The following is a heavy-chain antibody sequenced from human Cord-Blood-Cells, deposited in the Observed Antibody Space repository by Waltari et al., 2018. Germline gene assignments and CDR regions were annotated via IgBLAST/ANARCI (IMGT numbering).Heavy chain of an antibody. CDR1: GFTVSSNY. D-gene: IGHD3-3*01. CDR2: IYSGGNT. Sequence: EVQLVESGGGLIQPGGSLRLSCAASGFTVSSNYMSWFRQAPGKGLEWVSVIYSGGNTYYADSVKGRFTISRDNSKNTLYLQMNSLRAEDTAVYYCARVRGSGREWLFRPGHFDYWGQGTLVTVSS. V-gene: IGHV3-53*01. J-gene: IGHJ4*02. CDR3: ARVRGSGREWLFRPGHFDY.